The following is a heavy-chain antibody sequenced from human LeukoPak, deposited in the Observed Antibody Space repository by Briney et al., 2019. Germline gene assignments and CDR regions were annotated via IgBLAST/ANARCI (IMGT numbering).Heavy chain of an antibody. CDR2: ISGSGGST. Sequence: GGSLRLSCAASGFTFSSYAMSWVRQAPGKGLEWVSAISGSGGSTYYADSVKGRFTISRDNSKNTLYLQMNSLRAEDTAVYYCAKDPRRYFDWGYYYMDVWGKGTTVTISS. D-gene: IGHD3-9*01. J-gene: IGHJ6*03. CDR3: AKDPRRYFDWGYYYMDV. V-gene: IGHV3-23*01. CDR1: GFTFSSYA.